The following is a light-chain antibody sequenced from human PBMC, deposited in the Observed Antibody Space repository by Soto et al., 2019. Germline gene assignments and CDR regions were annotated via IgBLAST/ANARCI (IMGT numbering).Light chain of an antibody. CDR2: EVN. V-gene: IGLV2-23*02. CDR1: SSDVGGHDF. Sequence: QSALTQPPSASGSPGQSVTISCTGTSSDVGGHDFVSWYQQHPGKAPKLMIFEVNKRPSGVSNRFSGSKSGNTASLTISGLKVEDEADYYCCSSGGSPTYVFGTGTKLTVL. J-gene: IGLJ1*01. CDR3: CSSGGSPTYV.